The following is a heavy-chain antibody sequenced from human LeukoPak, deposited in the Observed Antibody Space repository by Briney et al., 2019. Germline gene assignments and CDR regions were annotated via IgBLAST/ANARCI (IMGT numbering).Heavy chain of an antibody. Sequence: SVKVSCKAFGYTFTSNYMHWVRQAPGQGLEWMGGIIPIFGTANYAQKFQGRVTITADKSTSTAYMELSSLRSEDTAVYYCARTVVVTAEHAFDIWGQGTMVTVSS. CDR1: GYTFTSNY. J-gene: IGHJ3*02. D-gene: IGHD2-21*02. CDR2: IIPIFGTA. V-gene: IGHV1-69*06. CDR3: ARTVVVTAEHAFDI.